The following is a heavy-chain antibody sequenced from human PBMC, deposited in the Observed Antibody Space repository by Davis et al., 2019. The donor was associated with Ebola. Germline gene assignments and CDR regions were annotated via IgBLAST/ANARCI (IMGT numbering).Heavy chain of an antibody. V-gene: IGHV4-59*12. Sequence: ESLKISCTVSGDSISRYYLNWIRQAPGKTLEWIGYVYYGKAIYNPSLKSRVTIFSDTSKNSFSLRVTSVTAADTAIYCCARDNDPYGGRYKYRPPNAFDLWGQGTKVAVSS. CDR3: ARDNDPYGGRYKYRPPNAFDL. J-gene: IGHJ3*01. CDR1: GDSISRYY. CDR2: VYYGKA. D-gene: IGHD1-26*01.